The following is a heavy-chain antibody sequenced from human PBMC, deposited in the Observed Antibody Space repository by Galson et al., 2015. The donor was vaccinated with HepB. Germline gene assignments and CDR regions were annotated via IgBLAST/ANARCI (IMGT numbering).Heavy chain of an antibody. CDR1: GYSFTSYR. Sequence: SVKVSCKVSGYSFTSYRLSWVRQAPGQGLEWLGWINAYNGNTNYAEKFQGRVTMTTDSSTSTAYMELRSLRSDDTAVYYCARVGAAAIYYYYAMDVWGQGTTVTVSS. D-gene: IGHD6-13*01. V-gene: IGHV1-18*01. J-gene: IGHJ6*02. CDR2: INAYNGNT. CDR3: ARVGAAAIYYYYAMDV.